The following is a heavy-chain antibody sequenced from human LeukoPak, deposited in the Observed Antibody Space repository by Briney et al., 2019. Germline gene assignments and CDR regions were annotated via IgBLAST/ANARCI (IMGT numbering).Heavy chain of an antibody. J-gene: IGHJ4*02. CDR1: GFTVSSNY. V-gene: IGHV3-66*01. Sequence: GGSLRLSCAASGFTVSSNYMSWVRQAPGKGLEWVSVIYSCGSTYYADSVKGRFTISRDNSKNTLYLQMNSLRAEDTAVYYCAKDLTYYYDSSGYYSGGFDYWGQGTLVTVSS. D-gene: IGHD3-22*01. CDR3: AKDLTYYYDSSGYYSGGFDY. CDR2: IYSCGST.